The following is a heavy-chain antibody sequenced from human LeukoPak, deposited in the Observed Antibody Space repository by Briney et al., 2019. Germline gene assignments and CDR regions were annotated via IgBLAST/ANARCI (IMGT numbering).Heavy chain of an antibody. J-gene: IGHJ4*02. CDR1: VFTFSIYA. D-gene: IGHD3-16*01. CDR3: AKDSSQGGDYLDS. Sequence: GRSLRLSRAPSVFTFSIYAMNCVRGGPGEGLGWGSGINGSGVITYSTDSAKGRFTISRDNSKNSLYLQMKSLRAEATAVYYCAKDSSQGGDYLDSWGQGTLVTVSS. V-gene: IGHV3-23*01. CDR2: INGSGVIT.